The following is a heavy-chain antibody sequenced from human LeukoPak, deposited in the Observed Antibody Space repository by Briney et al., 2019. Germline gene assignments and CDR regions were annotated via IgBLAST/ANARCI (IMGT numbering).Heavy chain of an antibody. CDR3: ASLKNSYDSSGYLVTDAFDI. CDR2: ISGSSSYI. J-gene: IGHJ3*02. CDR1: GITFNRYS. D-gene: IGHD3-22*01. V-gene: IGHV3-21*04. Sequence: PGGSLRLSCAASGITFNRYSMNWVRQAPGKGLEWVSSISGSSSYIYYADSLKARFTISRDNAKNSLYLQMNSLRAEDTAVYYCASLKNSYDSSGYLVTDAFDIWGRGTMVTVSS.